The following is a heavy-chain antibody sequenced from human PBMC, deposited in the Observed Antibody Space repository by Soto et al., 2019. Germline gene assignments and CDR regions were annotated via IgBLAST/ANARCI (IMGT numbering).Heavy chain of an antibody. D-gene: IGHD6-13*01. Sequence: QVQLVQSGAEVKKPGSSVKVSCKASGGTFSSYAISWVRQAPGQGLEWMGGIIPIFGTANYAQKFQGRVTITADEYTSTAYMGLSSLRSEDTAVYYCARPLNIASYYYYGMDVWGQGTTVTVSS. CDR3: ARPLNIASYYYYGMDV. V-gene: IGHV1-69*12. CDR1: GGTFSSYA. J-gene: IGHJ6*02. CDR2: IIPIFGTA.